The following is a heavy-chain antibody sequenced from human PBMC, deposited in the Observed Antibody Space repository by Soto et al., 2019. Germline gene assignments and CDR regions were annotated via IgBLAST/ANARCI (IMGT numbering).Heavy chain of an antibody. CDR1: GGSISSGDYY. V-gene: IGHV4-30-4*01. D-gene: IGHD6-19*01. Sequence: QLQLQESGPGLVKPSQTLSLTCTVSGGSISSGDYYWSWIRQPPGKGLEWIGYIYYSGSIYYKPSLKSRITISLDTSKNQFSLKLSSVTVADTAVYYCARSRWADGSGVSRDAIYHFDYWGQGTLVTVSS. J-gene: IGHJ4*02. CDR3: ARSRWADGSGVSRDAIYHFDY. CDR2: IYYSGSI.